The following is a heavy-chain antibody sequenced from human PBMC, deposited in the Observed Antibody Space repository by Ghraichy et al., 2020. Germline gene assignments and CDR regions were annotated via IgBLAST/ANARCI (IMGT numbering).Heavy chain of an antibody. Sequence: SQTLSLTCAISGDSVSSNSAAWNWIRQSPSRGLEWLGRTYYRSKWYNDYAVSVKSRITINPDTSKNQFSLQLNSVTPEDTAVYYCARGVSGRYYDSSGIWEDYYYYYGMDVWGQGTTVTVSS. CDR2: TYYRSKWYN. D-gene: IGHD3-22*01. CDR1: GDSVSSNSAA. CDR3: ARGVSGRYYDSSGIWEDYYYYYGMDV. J-gene: IGHJ6*02. V-gene: IGHV6-1*01.